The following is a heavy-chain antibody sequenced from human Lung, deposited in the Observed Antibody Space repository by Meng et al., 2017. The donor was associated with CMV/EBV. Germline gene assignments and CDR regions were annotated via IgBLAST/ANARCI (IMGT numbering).Heavy chain of an antibody. CDR1: GYSFTSYW. CDR2: IYPGDSDT. V-gene: IGHV5-51*01. J-gene: IGHJ3*02. D-gene: IGHD2-15*01. CDR3: ARQIGNAAHDAFDI. Sequence: VASLMTSCKGSGYSFTSYWIGRVRQMPGKGLEWMGIIYPGDSDTRYSPSFQGQVTISADKSISTAYLQWSSLKASDTAMYYCARQIGNAAHDAFDIWGQGTMVXVSS.